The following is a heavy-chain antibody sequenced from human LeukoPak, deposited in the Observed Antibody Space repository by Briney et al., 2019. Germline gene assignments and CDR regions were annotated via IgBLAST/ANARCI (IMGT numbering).Heavy chain of an antibody. V-gene: IGHV1-18*01. CDR3: ARVEYSSSWYYYYYYMDV. CDR1: GYTFTSYG. J-gene: IGHJ6*03. Sequence: ASVKVSCKASGYTFTSYGISWVRQAPGQGLEWMGWISAYNGNTNYAQKPQGRVTMTTDTSTSTAYMELRSLRSDDTAVYYCARVEYSSSWYYYYYYMDVWGKGTTVTVSS. CDR2: ISAYNGNT. D-gene: IGHD6-13*01.